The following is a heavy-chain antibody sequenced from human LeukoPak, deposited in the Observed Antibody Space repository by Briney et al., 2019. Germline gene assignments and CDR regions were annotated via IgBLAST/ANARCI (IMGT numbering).Heavy chain of an antibody. V-gene: IGHV3-30*02. CDR2: IQYDGSKK. CDR1: GFTFSSNG. J-gene: IGHJ6*03. CDR3: ASYGFYYYYYMDV. D-gene: IGHD3-16*02. Sequence: GGSLRLSRVASGFTFSSNGMHWVRQAPGKGLEWVTFIQYDGSKKYYADSVKGRFTISRDNSKNTLYLQMNSLRAEDTAVYYCASYGFYYYYYMDVWGKGTTVTISS.